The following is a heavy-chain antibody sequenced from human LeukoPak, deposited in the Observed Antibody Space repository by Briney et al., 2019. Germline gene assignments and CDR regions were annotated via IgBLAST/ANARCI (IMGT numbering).Heavy chain of an antibody. Sequence: GGSLRLSCAASGFTFSSYGMNWVRQAPGKGLEWVSSISSSSSYIYYADSVKGRFTISRDNAKNSLYLQMNSLRAEDTAVYYCARSPDIVVVPATRPIDYWGQGTLVTVSS. CDR3: ARSPDIVVVPATRPIDY. D-gene: IGHD2-2*01. V-gene: IGHV3-21*01. CDR1: GFTFSSYG. J-gene: IGHJ4*02. CDR2: ISSSSSYI.